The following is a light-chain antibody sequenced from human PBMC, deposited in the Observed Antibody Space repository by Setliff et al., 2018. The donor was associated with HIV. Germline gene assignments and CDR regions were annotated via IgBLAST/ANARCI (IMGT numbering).Light chain of an antibody. J-gene: IGLJ1*01. CDR1: KLGDKY. CDR2: QDK. Sequence: SSALTQPPSVSVFPGQTASITCSGDKLGDKYVCWYQQKPGQSPVLVIYQDKKRPLGIPERFSGSNSGNTATLTISGTQAMDEADYYCQAWDSSTTFYVFGTGTKVTVL. CDR3: QAWDSSTTFYV. V-gene: IGLV3-1*01.